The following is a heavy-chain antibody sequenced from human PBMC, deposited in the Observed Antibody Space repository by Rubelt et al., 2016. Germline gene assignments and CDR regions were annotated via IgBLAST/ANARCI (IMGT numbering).Heavy chain of an antibody. J-gene: IGHJ4*02. CDR2: IYYSGST. CDR1: GGSISTTSYY. D-gene: IGHD6-13*01. Sequence: QLQLQESGPGLVKPSETLSLTCTVSGGSISTTSYYWGWIRQPPGKGLEWIGSIYYSGSTYYNPSLKSRVTVSVDTSKNQFSLKRSAGTAADTAVDYCARGLAEAAAGSNFDYWGQGTLVTVSS. V-gene: IGHV4-39*07. CDR3: ARGLAEAAAGSNFDY.